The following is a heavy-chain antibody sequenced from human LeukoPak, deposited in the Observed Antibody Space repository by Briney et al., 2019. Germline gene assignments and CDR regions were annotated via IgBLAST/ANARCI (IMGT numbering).Heavy chain of an antibody. CDR3: AREGYCSGGSCPDAFDI. CDR1: GFTFSSYG. Sequence: PGGSLRLSCAASGFTFSSYGMHWVRQAPGKGLEWVAVISYDGSNKYYADSVKGRFTISRDNSKNTLYLQMNSLRAEDTAVYYCAREGYCSGGSCPDAFDIWGQGTMVTVSS. V-gene: IGHV3-30*03. CDR2: ISYDGSNK. J-gene: IGHJ3*02. D-gene: IGHD2-15*01.